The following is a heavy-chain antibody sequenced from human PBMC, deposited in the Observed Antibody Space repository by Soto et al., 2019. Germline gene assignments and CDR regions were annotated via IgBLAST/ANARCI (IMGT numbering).Heavy chain of an antibody. CDR1: GGSFSGYY. V-gene: IGHV4-34*01. J-gene: IGHJ5*02. CDR2: INHSGST. Sequence: SETLSLTCAVYGGSFSGYYWSWIRQPPGRGLEWIGEINHSGSTNYNPSLKSRVTISVDTSKNQFSLKLSSVTAADTAVYYCARRSLYNWFDPWGQGTLVTVSS. CDR3: ARRSLYNWFDP.